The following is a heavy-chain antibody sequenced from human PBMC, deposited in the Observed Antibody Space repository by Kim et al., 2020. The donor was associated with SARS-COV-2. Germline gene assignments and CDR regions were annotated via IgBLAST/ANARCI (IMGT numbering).Heavy chain of an antibody. CDR1: GFTFSGSA. CDR3: TTATDK. CDR2: SNTKANNYAT. D-gene: IGHD3-9*01. Sequence: GGSLRLSCAASGFTFSGSAMYWVRQASGRGLEWVGRSNTKANNYATAYPASMQGRFTISRDDSKNTAYLQMDSLKTEDTAVYYCTTATDKWGQGTLVTVSS. J-gene: IGHJ4*02. V-gene: IGHV3-73*01.